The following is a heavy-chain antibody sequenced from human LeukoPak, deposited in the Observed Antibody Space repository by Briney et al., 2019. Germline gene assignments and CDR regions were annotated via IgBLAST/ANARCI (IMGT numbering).Heavy chain of an antibody. D-gene: IGHD3-3*01. CDR2: IFPGDSDT. J-gene: IGHJ3*02. Sequence: GESPKISCKASGHRFTSYWIGWVRQMPGNGLEWMALIFPGDSDTRYSPSFQGQVTISADKSISTAYLQWSSLKASDTAMYYCARHTDYDSMRAFDIWGQGTMVTVSS. CDR1: GHRFTSYW. V-gene: IGHV5-51*01. CDR3: ARHTDYDSMRAFDI.